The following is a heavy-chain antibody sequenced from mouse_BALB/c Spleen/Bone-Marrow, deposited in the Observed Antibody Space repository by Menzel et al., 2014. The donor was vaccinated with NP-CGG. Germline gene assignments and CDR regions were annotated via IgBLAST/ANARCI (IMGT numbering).Heavy chain of an antibody. Sequence: EVKLVESGGGLVQPGGSLRLSCATSGFTFTDYYMSWVRQPPGKALEWLGFIRNKANGYTTEYSASVKGRFTISRDNSQSILYLQMNTLRAEDSATYYCARDTGNYGAMDYWGQGTSVTVSS. CDR2: IRNKANGYTT. D-gene: IGHD2-1*01. CDR1: GFTFTDYY. J-gene: IGHJ4*01. V-gene: IGHV7-3*02. CDR3: ARDTGNYGAMDY.